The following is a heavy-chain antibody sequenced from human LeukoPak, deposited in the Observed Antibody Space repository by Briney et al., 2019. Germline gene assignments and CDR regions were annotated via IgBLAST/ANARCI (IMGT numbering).Heavy chain of an antibody. CDR2: ISGSSSYI. D-gene: IGHD6-25*01. Sequence: GALRLSCAASGFTFSSYGMSWVRQAPGKGLEWVSSISGSSSYIYYADSVKGRFTISRDNAKNSLYLQMNSLRAEDTAVYYCARKIAADGRIDYWGQGTLVTVSS. J-gene: IGHJ4*02. CDR1: GFTFSSYG. V-gene: IGHV3-21*01. CDR3: ARKIAADGRIDY.